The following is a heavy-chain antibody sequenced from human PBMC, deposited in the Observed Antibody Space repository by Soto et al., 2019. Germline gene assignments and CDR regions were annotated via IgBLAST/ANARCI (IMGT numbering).Heavy chain of an antibody. Sequence: PGESLKISCKVTGYNFTNYWVAWVRQIPGKGLEWMGIVFPGDSDTRYNPSFQGQVTFSPDHSTGTAFLQMNSLKARDTATYYCARLNLYCSSDTCYGTNDFDFWGQGTKVTVSS. CDR1: GYNFTNYW. D-gene: IGHD2-15*01. V-gene: IGHV5-51*01. CDR2: VFPGDSDT. CDR3: ARLNLYCSSDTCYGTNDFDF. J-gene: IGHJ4*02.